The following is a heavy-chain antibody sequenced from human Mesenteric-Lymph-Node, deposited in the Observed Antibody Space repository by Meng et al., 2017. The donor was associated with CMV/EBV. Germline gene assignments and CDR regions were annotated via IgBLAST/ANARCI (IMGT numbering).Heavy chain of an antibody. Sequence: GESLKISCAASGFTFSSYALSWVRQVPGKGLEWVSSISASDYTYYAASLNGRFAISRDNSKNTRLLQMNSLRVEDTAVYYCVVASAGTFPFDYWGQGTLVTVSS. CDR3: VVASAGTFPFDY. CDR1: GFTFSSYA. D-gene: IGHD6-13*01. J-gene: IGHJ4*02. CDR2: ISASDYT. V-gene: IGHV3-23*01.